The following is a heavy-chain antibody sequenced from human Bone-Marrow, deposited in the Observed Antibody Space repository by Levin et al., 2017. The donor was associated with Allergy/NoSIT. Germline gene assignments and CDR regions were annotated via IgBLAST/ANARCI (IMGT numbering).Heavy chain of an antibody. D-gene: IGHD3-10*01. J-gene: IGHJ6*02. CDR2: INPNSGGT. CDR3: ARSTMVRGALGDGYYYGMDV. CDR1: GYTFTGYY. V-gene: IGHV1-2*02. Sequence: ASVKVSCKASGYTFTGYYMHWVRQAPGQGLEWMGWINPNSGGTNYAQKFQGRVTMTRDTSISTAYMELSRLRSDDTAVYYCARSTMVRGALGDGYYYGMDVWGQGTTVTVSS.